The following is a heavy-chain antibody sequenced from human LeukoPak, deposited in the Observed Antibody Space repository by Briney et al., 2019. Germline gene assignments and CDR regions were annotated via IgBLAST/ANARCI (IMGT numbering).Heavy chain of an antibody. V-gene: IGHV1-69*05. J-gene: IGHJ5*02. D-gene: IGHD2-15*01. CDR1: GGTFSSYA. Sequence: ASVKVSCKASGGTFSSYAISWVRQASGQGLEWMGGIIPIFGTANYAQKFQGRVTITTDESTSTAYMELSSLRSEDTAVYYCARDQCSGGSCYSTTNWFDPWGQGTLVTVSS. CDR2: IIPIFGTA. CDR3: ARDQCSGGSCYSTTNWFDP.